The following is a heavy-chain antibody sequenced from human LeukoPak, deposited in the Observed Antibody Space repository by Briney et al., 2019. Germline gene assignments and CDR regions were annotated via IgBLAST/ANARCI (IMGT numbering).Heavy chain of an antibody. CDR1: GYRFTTYW. Sequence: GGSLEISCQGSGYRFTTYWIGWVRPVPGKGLEWMGIIYPGDSDTRYSPSFQDQVTISADKSISTAYLQWSNLKASDTAMYYCARGSIVGATRNYFDYWGQGTLVTVSS. J-gene: IGHJ4*02. CDR3: ARGSIVGATRNYFDY. V-gene: IGHV5-51*01. CDR2: IYPGDSDT. D-gene: IGHD1-26*01.